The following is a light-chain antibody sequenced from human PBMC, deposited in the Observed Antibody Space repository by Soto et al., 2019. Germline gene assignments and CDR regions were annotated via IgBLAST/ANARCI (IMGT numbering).Light chain of an antibody. Sequence: DLQMTQSPSAMSASVGDRVTITCRASQDISNSLAWLQQRPGKVPKRLIYPAPSLQSGVPPRFSGSRSGTEFTLTISSLQPEDCATYYCLQHKTFPWTFGQGTKVEIK. CDR3: LQHKTFPWT. CDR2: PAP. V-gene: IGKV1-17*03. J-gene: IGKJ1*01. CDR1: QDISNS.